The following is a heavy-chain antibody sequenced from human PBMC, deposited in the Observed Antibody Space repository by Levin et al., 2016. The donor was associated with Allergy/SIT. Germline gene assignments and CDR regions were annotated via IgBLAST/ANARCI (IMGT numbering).Heavy chain of an antibody. J-gene: IGHJ6*02. CDR1: GETFIGYY. D-gene: IGHD3-3*01. V-gene: IGHV4-39*01. Sequence: SETLSLTCAVFGETFIGYYWGWIRQPPGKGLEWIGSIYYSGSTYYNPSLKSRVTISVDTSKNQFSLKLSSVTAADTAVYYCASRRRINYDFWSGNWEGVYYGMDVWGQGTTVTVSS. CDR3: ASRRRINYDFWSGNWEGVYYGMDV. CDR2: IYYSGST.